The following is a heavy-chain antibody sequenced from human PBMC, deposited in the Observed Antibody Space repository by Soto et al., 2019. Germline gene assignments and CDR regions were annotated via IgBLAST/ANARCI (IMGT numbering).Heavy chain of an antibody. CDR2: ISYDVSNK. CDR3: ERSYYDFLDWFDP. V-gene: IGHV3-30-3*01. Sequence: HPXGSLRLSCAASGFTVSSYAMHWVRQAPGKGLEWVAVISYDVSNKYYADSVKGRFTISRDNSKNTLYLQMNSLRAEDTAVYYCERSYYDFLDWFDPWGQGTLVTVSS. D-gene: IGHD3-3*01. CDR1: GFTVSSYA. J-gene: IGHJ5*02.